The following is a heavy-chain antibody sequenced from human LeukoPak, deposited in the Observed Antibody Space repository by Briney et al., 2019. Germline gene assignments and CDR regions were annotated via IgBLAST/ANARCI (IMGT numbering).Heavy chain of an antibody. J-gene: IGHJ4*02. V-gene: IGHV3-9*01. CDR3: AKDIYYDITQPLD. D-gene: IGHD3-9*01. Sequence: GRSLRLSCAAPGFTFDDYAMHWVRQAPGKGLEWVSGINWNSGTIGYADSVKGRFTISRDNAKNSLYLQMSSLRAEDTALYYCAKDIYYDITQPLDWGQGTLVTVSS. CDR1: GFTFDDYA. CDR2: INWNSGTI.